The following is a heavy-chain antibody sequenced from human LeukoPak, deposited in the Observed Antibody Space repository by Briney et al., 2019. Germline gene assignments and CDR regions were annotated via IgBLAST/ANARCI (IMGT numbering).Heavy chain of an antibody. CDR1: GFTFSSYW. CDR3: VRGPNSSSWYGSEYFQH. Sequence: GGSLRLSCVASGFTFSSYWMHWVRQDPRKGLVWVSRINGDGRNINYADSVRGRFTISRDNAKNTLYLQMNSLRVEDTAIYYCVRGPNSSSWYGSEYFQHWGQGTLVTVSS. V-gene: IGHV3-74*01. J-gene: IGHJ1*01. D-gene: IGHD6-13*01. CDR2: INGDGRNI.